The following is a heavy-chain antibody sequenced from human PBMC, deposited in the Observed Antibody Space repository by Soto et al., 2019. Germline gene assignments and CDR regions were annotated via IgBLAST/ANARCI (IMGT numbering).Heavy chain of an antibody. D-gene: IGHD3-10*01. CDR1: GFTLSIYS. V-gene: IGHV3-48*02. CDR2: ISGSSDII. CDR3: ARGFDLQYGMDV. Sequence: EVQLVESGGGLIQRGGSLRLSCAASGFTLSIYSLNWVRQAPRKGLEWLSYISGSSDIIYYADSVKGRFTISRDNAKNSVYLQMNSLRDEDTAVYFCARGFDLQYGMDVWGQGTTVTVSS. J-gene: IGHJ6*02.